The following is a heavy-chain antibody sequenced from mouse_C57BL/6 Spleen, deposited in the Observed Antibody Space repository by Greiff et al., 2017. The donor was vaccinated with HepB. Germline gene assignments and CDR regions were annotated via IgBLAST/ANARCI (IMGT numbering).Heavy chain of an antibody. J-gene: IGHJ3*01. CDR1: GYTFTSYW. CDR2: IDPSDSYT. V-gene: IGHV1-50*01. D-gene: IGHD3-2*02. CDR3: ARTDSSGYVGFAY. Sequence: QVQLQQPGAELVKPGASVKLSCKASGYTFTSYWMQWVKQRPGQGLEWIGEIDPSDSYTNYNQKFKGKATLTVDTSSSTAYMQLSSLTSEDSAVYYCARTDSSGYVGFAYWGQGTLVTVSA.